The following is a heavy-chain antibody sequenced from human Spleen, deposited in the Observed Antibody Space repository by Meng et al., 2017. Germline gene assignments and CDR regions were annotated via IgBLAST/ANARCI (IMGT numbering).Heavy chain of an antibody. CDR1: GGSISSTYY. CDR2: IYHSGST. Sequence: SETLSLTCAVSGGSISSTYYWGWVRQPPGKGLEWIGEIYHSGSTNYNPSLKSRVTISVDKSKNQFSLQLRSVTAADTAFYYCARTYGDYDGFAFDIWGQGTMVTVSS. D-gene: IGHD4-17*01. V-gene: IGHV4-4*02. CDR3: ARTYGDYDGFAFDI. J-gene: IGHJ3*02.